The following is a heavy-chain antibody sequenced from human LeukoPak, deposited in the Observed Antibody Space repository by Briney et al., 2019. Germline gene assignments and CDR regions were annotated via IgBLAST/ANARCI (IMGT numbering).Heavy chain of an antibody. CDR1: GFNFNNY. D-gene: IGHD3-22*01. CDR3: ARNAGYSDLNY. Sequence: GSLRLSCAASGFNFNNYWTWVRQPPGKGLEWIGEIYRSGATNYNPSLRSRVTVSLDKSKNQFSLRLNSVTAADTAIYYCARNAGYSDLNYWGQGVLVTVSS. J-gene: IGHJ4*02. CDR2: IYRSGAT. V-gene: IGHV4-4*02.